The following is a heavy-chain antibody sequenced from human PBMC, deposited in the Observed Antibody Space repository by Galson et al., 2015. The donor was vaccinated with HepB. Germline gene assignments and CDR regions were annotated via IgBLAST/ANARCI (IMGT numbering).Heavy chain of an antibody. D-gene: IGHD6-13*01. CDR2: ISSNGGST. J-gene: IGHJ4*02. Sequence: SLRLSCAASGFTLSSYAMHWVRQAPGKGLEYVSAISSNGGSTYYADSVKGRFTISRDNSKNTLYLQMSSLRAEDTAVYYCVKDRPSWSWGDYWGQGTLVTVSS. V-gene: IGHV3-64D*06. CDR1: GFTLSSYA. CDR3: VKDRPSWSWGDY.